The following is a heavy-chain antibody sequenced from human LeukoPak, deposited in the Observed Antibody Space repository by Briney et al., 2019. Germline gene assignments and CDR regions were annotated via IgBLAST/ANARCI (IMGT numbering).Heavy chain of an antibody. CDR3: AKDRRDGPGAYYTDV. CDR1: GYTFTSYG. D-gene: IGHD3-10*01. CDR2: ISAYNGNT. J-gene: IGHJ6*03. V-gene: IGHV1-18*01. Sequence: ASVKVSCKASGYTFTSYGISWVRQAPGQGLEWMGWISAYNGNTNYAQKLQGRVTMTTDTSTSTAYMELRSLRSDDTAIYYCAKDRRDGPGAYYTDVWGKGTSVTVS.